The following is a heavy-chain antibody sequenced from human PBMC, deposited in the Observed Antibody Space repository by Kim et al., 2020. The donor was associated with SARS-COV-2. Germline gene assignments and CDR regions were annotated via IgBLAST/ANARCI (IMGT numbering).Heavy chain of an antibody. J-gene: IGHJ6*02. V-gene: IGHV3-9*03. Sequence: GYADSVKGRLTISRDNAKNSLYLQMNSLRAEDMALYYCAKDIAYYYGMDVWGQGTTVTVSS. D-gene: IGHD6-13*01. CDR3: AKDIAYYYGMDV.